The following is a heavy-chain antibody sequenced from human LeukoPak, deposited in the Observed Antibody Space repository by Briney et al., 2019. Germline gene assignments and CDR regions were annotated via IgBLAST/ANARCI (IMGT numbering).Heavy chain of an antibody. CDR2: IYYSGST. CDR1: GGSISSSSYY. D-gene: IGHD3/OR15-3a*01. J-gene: IGHJ4*02. CDR3: ARDLDAGADFGYYFDY. Sequence: SETLSLTCTVSGGSISSSSYYWGWIRQPPGKGLEWIGSIYYSGSTYYNPSLKSRVTISVDTSKNQFSLKLSSVTAADTAVYYCARDLDAGADFGYYFDYWGQGTLVTVSS. V-gene: IGHV4-39*07.